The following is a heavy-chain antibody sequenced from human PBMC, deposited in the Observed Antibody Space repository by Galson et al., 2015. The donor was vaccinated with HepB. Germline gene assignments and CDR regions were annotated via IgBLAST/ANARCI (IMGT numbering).Heavy chain of an antibody. CDR1: GFTFSSYG. V-gene: IGHV3-30*02. J-gene: IGHJ5*02. D-gene: IGHD3-22*01. CDR3: AKDRAVSSGYYA. CDR2: IRYDGSNK. Sequence: SLRLSCAASGFTFSSYGMHWVRQAPGKGLEWVAFIRYDGSNKYYADSVKGRFTISRDNSKNTLYLQMNSLRAEDTAVYYCAKDRAVSSGYYAWGQGTLVTVSS.